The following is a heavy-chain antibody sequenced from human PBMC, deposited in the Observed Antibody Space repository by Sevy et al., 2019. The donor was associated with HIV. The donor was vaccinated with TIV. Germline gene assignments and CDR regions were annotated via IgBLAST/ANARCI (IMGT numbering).Heavy chain of an antibody. J-gene: IGHJ5*02. Sequence: GGSLRLSCAASGFTFSSYDMHWVRQATGKGLEWVSAIGTAGDTYYPGSVKGGFTISRENAKNSLYLQMNSLRAGDTAVYYCARGIMITFGGVIENWFDPWGQGTLFTVSS. CDR3: ARGIMITFGGVIENWFDP. CDR2: IGTAGDT. D-gene: IGHD3-16*02. CDR1: GFTFSSYD. V-gene: IGHV3-13*01.